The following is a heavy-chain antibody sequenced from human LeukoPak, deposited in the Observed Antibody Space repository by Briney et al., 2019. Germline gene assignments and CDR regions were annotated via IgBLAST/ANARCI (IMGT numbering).Heavy chain of an antibody. Sequence: PSETLSLTCTVSGGSISSYYWTWIRQSAGKGLEWIGRINTSGSTNYDPSLRSRVTMSVNTSKNQFSLNLTSVTAADTAVYSCAREGGDPRWLDPWGQGTLVTVSS. J-gene: IGHJ5*02. CDR2: INTSGST. CDR1: GGSISSYY. V-gene: IGHV4-4*07. CDR3: AREGGDPRWLDP. D-gene: IGHD6-25*01.